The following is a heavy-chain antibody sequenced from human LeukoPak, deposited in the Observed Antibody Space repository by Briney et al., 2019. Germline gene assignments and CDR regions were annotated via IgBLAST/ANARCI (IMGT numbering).Heavy chain of an antibody. CDR2: ISSSGSTI. D-gene: IGHD3-10*01. V-gene: IGHV3-11*01. CDR1: GFTFSDYY. Sequence: GGSPRLSCAASGFTFSDYYMSWIRQAPGKGLEWVSYISSSGSTIYYADSVKGRFTISRDNAKNSLYLQMNSLRAEDTAVYYCARDVSAAPEYYYGSGTIWGQGTLVTVSS. CDR3: ARDVSAAPEYYYGSGTI. J-gene: IGHJ4*02.